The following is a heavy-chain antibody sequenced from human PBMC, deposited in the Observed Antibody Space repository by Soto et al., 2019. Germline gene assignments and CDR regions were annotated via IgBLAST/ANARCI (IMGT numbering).Heavy chain of an antibody. CDR2: INPNSGGT. CDR1: GYTFAGYE. Sequence: SAGKVCCKASGYTFAGYEMHWVRQAPGQGLEWMGWINPNSGGTNYAQKFQGRVTMTRDASISTAHMELSSLRSGDTAVYCCARGRSGHDYWGQGALDTVSS. D-gene: IGHD3-10*01. J-gene: IGHJ4*02. CDR3: ARGRSGHDY. V-gene: IGHV1-2*02.